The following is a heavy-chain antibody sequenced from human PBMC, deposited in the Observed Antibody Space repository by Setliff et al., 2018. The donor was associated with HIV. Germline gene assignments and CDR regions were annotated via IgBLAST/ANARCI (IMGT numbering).Heavy chain of an antibody. Sequence: GASVKVSCKASGYTFTSYDINWVRQATGQGLEWMGWMNPNSGNTGYAQKFQGRVTITADKSTSTAYMELSSLRSEDTAVYYCARDVYGGAFEYWGQGTLVTVSS. CDR3: ARDVYGGAFEY. J-gene: IGHJ4*02. V-gene: IGHV1-8*03. CDR1: GYTFTSYD. D-gene: IGHD4-17*01. CDR2: MNPNSGNT.